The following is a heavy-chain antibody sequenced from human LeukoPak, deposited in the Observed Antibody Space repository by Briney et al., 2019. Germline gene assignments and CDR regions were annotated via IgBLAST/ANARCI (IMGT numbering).Heavy chain of an antibody. Sequence: GGSLRLPCAAPGFTFSSYSMNWVRQAPGKGLEWVSYISSSSSTIYYADSVKGRFTISRDNAKNSLYLQMNSLRAEDTAVYYCARILAGTGGYYYGMDVWGQGTTVTVSS. CDR3: ARILAGTGGYYYGMDV. CDR2: ISSSSSTI. D-gene: IGHD6-13*01. J-gene: IGHJ6*02. CDR1: GFTFSSYS. V-gene: IGHV3-48*04.